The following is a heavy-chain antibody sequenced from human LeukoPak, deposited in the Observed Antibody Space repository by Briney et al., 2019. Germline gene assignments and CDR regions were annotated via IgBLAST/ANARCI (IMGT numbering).Heavy chain of an antibody. J-gene: IGHJ6*02. CDR3: ARAQGITIFPVYGMDV. Sequence: ASVKVSCKASGYTFTGYYIHWVRQAPGQGLEWMGWINPSGGGTNSAQKFQGRVTMTRDTSISTAYMEVNRLRSDDTAVYYCARAQGITIFPVYGMDVWGQGTTVTGSS. V-gene: IGHV1-2*02. CDR2: INPSGGGT. D-gene: IGHD3-9*01. CDR1: GYTFTGYY.